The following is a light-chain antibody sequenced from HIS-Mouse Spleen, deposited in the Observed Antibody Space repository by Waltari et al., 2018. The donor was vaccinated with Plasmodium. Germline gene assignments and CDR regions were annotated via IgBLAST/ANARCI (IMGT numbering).Light chain of an antibody. CDR1: SDINVGSYN. V-gene: IGLV5-37*01. CDR3: MIWPSNASGV. J-gene: IGLJ3*02. CDR2: YYSDSDK. Sequence: QPVLTQPPSSSASPGESARLTCTLPSDINVGSYNISVYQQKPGSPPRYLLYYYSDSDKGQGSGVPSRFSGSKDASANTGILLISGLQSEDEADYYCMIWPSNASGVFGGGTKLTVL.